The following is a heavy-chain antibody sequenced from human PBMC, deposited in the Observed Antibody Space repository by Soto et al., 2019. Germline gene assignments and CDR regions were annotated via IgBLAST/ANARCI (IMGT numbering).Heavy chain of an antibody. V-gene: IGHV3-30*18. CDR3: EKALDTRGWFAIFDF. CDR1: GFTFRSYG. J-gene: IGHJ4*02. Sequence: QVQLVESGGGVVPPGESLRVSCAGSGFTFRSYGMHWVRQAPGKGLDWVAVISQDGSDEFYADSVKGRFTISRDNSKSTVNLQMYSLRPDDTDVYYCEKALDTRGWFAIFDFWGQGALVTVSS. D-gene: IGHD6-19*01. CDR2: ISQDGSDE.